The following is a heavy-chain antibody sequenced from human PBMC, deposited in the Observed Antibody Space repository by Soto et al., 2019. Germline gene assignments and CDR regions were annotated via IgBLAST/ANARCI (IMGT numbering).Heavy chain of an antibody. CDR2: IYYSGST. V-gene: IGHV4-59*08. CDR1: GGSISSYY. CDR3: ARRITGTPYYFDY. Sequence: SETLSLTCTVSGGSISSYYWSWIRQPPGKGLEWIGYIYYSGSTNYNPSLKSRVTISVDTSKNQFSLKLSSVTAADTAVYYCARRITGTPYYFDYWGQGTLVTVSS. J-gene: IGHJ4*02. D-gene: IGHD1-7*01.